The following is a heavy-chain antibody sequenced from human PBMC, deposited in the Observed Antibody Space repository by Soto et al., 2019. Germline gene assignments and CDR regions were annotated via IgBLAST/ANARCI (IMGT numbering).Heavy chain of an antibody. V-gene: IGHV4-30-4*01. CDR1: GGPLKTGYYY. CDR3: ARAGFSYGHLLF. J-gene: IGHJ4*02. D-gene: IGHD3-10*01. CDR2: VFYSGAT. Sequence: PSETLSLTCNVSGGPLKTGYYYWNWIRQPPGKGLEWIGYVFYSGATNYSPSLKSRAAISMDTSKNQFSLSLTSVTAADTAVYYCARAGFSYGHLLFWGQG.